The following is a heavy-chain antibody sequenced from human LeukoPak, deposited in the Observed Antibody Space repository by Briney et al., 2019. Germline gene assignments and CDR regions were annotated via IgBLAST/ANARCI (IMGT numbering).Heavy chain of an antibody. D-gene: IGHD3-16*01. CDR3: ARVVSAGDVYESIDY. J-gene: IGHJ4*02. CDR2: ISYDGSNK. CDR1: GFTFSSYA. Sequence: GGSLRLSCAASGFTFSSYAMHWVRQAPGKGLEWVAVISYDGSNKYYADSVKGRFTISRDNSKNTLYLQMNSLRAEDTAVYYCARVVSAGDVYESIDYWGQGTLVTVSS. V-gene: IGHV3-30-3*01.